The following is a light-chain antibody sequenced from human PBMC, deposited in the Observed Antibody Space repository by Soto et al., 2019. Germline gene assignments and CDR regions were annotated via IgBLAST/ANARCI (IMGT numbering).Light chain of an antibody. CDR1: SSDVGVYNY. J-gene: IGLJ3*02. Sequence: QSALTQPASVSGSPGQSITISCTGTSSDVGVYNYVSWYQHHPGKAPKLVIYKVSNRPSGVSNRFSGSKSGNTASLTISGLQTEDEADYYCTSFTTINTWVFGGGTKLTVL. CDR2: KVS. V-gene: IGLV2-14*01. CDR3: TSFTTINTWV.